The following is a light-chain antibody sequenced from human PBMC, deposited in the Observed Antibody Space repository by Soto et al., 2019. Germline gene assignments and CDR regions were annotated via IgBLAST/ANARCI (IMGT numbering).Light chain of an antibody. V-gene: IGKV3-11*01. CDR3: QKYNSAPIT. CDR1: QNIASY. Sequence: EIVLTQSPATLSLSPGERATLSCRASQNIASYLAWYQHKPGQAPRLLISDASNRAAGIPDRFSGSGSGTAFTLTISSLEPEDVATYYCQKYNSAPITFGPGTKVDIK. CDR2: DAS. J-gene: IGKJ3*01.